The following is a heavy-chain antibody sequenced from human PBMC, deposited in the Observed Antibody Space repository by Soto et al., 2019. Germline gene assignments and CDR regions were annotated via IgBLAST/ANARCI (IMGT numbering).Heavy chain of an antibody. V-gene: IGHV1-18*01. J-gene: IGHJ6*03. Sequence: QDQLVQSGAEVKKPGASVTVSCKASGYSFTNYGITWVRQAPGQGLEWMGWISGFNGNTHYAQKLQGRVTMTTDASTSTAYMELRILRSDDTAVYYCARDRGVAPPVAGNTHYYYYMDVWGKGTTVTVSS. CDR2: ISGFNGNT. D-gene: IGHD6-19*01. CDR3: ARDRGVAPPVAGNTHYYYYMDV. CDR1: GYSFTNYG.